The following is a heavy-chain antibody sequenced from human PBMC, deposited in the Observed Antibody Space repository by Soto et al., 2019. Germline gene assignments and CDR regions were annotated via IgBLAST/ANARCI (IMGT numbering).Heavy chain of an antibody. CDR3: ARVKPFYCSSTSCYGPLDY. CDR2: INAGNGNT. J-gene: IGHJ4*02. D-gene: IGHD2-2*01. V-gene: IGHV1-3*01. CDR1: GYTFTSYA. Sequence: QVQLVQSGAEVKKPGASVKVSCKASGYTFTSYAMHWVRQAPGQRLEWMGWINAGNGNTKYSQKFQGRVTITRDTSASTAYMELSSLRSEDTAVYCCARVKPFYCSSTSCYGPLDYWGQGTLVTVSS.